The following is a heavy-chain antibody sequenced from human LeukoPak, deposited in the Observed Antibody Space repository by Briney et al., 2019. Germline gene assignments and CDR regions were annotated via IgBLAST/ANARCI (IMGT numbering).Heavy chain of an antibody. CDR2: ISSYSSYI. D-gene: IGHD3-16*01. J-gene: IGHJ4*02. CDR1: GFTFSSYS. Sequence: GGSLRLSCVASGFTFSSYSMDWVRQAPGKGLECVSSISSYSSYIYYADPVRGRFTISRDNAKNSLYLQMNSLRAADTAVYYCAKPVAGDRYFDYWGQGTLVTVSS. CDR3: AKPVAGDRYFDY. V-gene: IGHV3-21*01.